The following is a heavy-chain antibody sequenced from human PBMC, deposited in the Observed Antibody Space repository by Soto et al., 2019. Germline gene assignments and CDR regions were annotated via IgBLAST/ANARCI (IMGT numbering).Heavy chain of an antibody. V-gene: IGHV5-51*01. D-gene: IGHD6-6*01. Sequence: GESLKISCKGSGYRFTTYWINWVRQMPGKGLEWMGIIYPGDSDTRYSPSFQGQVTISADKSISTAYLRWSSLRASDTAMYYCARGGSSSSYYYYPMDVWGQGTTVTVS. J-gene: IGHJ6*02. CDR2: IYPGDSDT. CDR3: ARGGSSSSYYYYPMDV. CDR1: GYRFTTYW.